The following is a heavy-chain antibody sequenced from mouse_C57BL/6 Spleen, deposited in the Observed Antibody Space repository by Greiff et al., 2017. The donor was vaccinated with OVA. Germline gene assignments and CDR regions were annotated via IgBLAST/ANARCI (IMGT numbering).Heavy chain of an antibody. CDR3: ARRNNYDYDGAWFAY. V-gene: IGHV1-47*01. Sequence: VQLQESGAELVKPGASVKMSCKASGYTFTTYPIEWMKQNHGKSLEWIGNFHPYNDDTKYNEKFKGKATLTVEKSSSTVYLELSRLTSDDSAVYCCARRNNYDYDGAWFAYWGQGTLVTVSA. D-gene: IGHD2-4*01. CDR1: GYTFTTYP. CDR2: FHPYNDDT. J-gene: IGHJ3*01.